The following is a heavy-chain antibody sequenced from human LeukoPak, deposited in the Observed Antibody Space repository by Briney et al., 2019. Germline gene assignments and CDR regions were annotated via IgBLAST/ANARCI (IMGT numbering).Heavy chain of an antibody. Sequence: TPCPTPVVSGGAPCASNCISWARSAPRQGRDWIGEIYHSGSTNYNPSLKSRVTISVDKSKNQFSLKLSSVTAADTAVYYCARSTEVAAAGSAYWGQGTLVTASS. V-gene: IGHV4-4*02. CDR2: IYHSGST. CDR3: ARSTEVAAAGSAY. CDR1: GGAPCASNC. D-gene: IGHD6-13*01. J-gene: IGHJ4*02.